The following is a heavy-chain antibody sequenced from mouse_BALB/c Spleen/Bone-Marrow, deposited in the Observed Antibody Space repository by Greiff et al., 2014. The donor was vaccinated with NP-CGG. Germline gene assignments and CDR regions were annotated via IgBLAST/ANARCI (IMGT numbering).Heavy chain of an antibody. D-gene: IGHD1-1*01. V-gene: IGHV1-5*01. CDR2: IYPGNSDT. CDR1: GYTFTSYW. CDR3: TRWNYYGSSYDY. J-gene: IGHJ2*01. Sequence: EVQLQQSGTVLARPGASVKMSCKASGYTFTSYWMHWVKQRPGQGLEWIGAIYPGNSDTSYNQKFKGKAKLTAVTSTSTAYMELSILTNEDSAVYYCTRWNYYGSSYDYWGQGTTLTVSS.